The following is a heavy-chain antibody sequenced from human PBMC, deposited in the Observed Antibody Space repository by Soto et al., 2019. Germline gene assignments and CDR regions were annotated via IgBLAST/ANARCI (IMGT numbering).Heavy chain of an antibody. Sequence: ASVKVSCKASGGTFSSYAISWVRQAPGQGLEWMGWISPNSGGTNYAQKLQGRVTMTTDTSTSTAYMELRSLRSDDTAVYYCAKVGLVRYNWFDPWGQGTLVTVSS. J-gene: IGHJ5*02. CDR3: AKVGLVRYNWFDP. CDR2: ISPNSGGT. D-gene: IGHD3-9*01. CDR1: GGTFSSYA. V-gene: IGHV1-18*01.